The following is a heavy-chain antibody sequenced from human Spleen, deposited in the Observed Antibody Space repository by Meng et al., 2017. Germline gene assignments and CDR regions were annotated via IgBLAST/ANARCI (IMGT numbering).Heavy chain of an antibody. CDR1: GGSFSDYY. D-gene: IGHD4-11*01. V-gene: IGHV4-34*01. Sequence: SETLSLTCVVSGGSFSDYYWRWIRQPPGKGLEWIGEINHSGSTNYNPSLESRATISVDTSKNQFSLKLSSVTAADSAVYYCARGPTTMAHDFDYWGQGTLVTVSS. J-gene: IGHJ4*02. CDR3: ARGPTTMAHDFDY. CDR2: INHSGST.